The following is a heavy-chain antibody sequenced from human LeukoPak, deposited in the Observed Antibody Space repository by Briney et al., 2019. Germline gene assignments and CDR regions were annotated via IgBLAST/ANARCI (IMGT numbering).Heavy chain of an antibody. Sequence: VKPSETLSLTCTVSGGSISSSSYYWGWIRQPPGKGLEWIGSIYYSGSTYYNPSLKSRVTISADTSKNQFSLKLSSVTAADTAVYYCASPIAAAGTGYYYMDVWGKGTTVTVSS. CDR3: ASPIAAAGTGYYYMDV. CDR1: GGSISSSSYY. J-gene: IGHJ6*03. D-gene: IGHD6-13*01. V-gene: IGHV4-39*07. CDR2: IYYSGST.